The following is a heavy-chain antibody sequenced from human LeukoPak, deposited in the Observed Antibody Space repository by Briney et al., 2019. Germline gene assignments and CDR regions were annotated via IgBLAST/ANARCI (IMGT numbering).Heavy chain of an antibody. CDR3: GRSRRELPDHLYFDY. CDR2: IIPILGIA. J-gene: IGHJ4*02. CDR1: GGTFSSYA. V-gene: IGHV1-69*04. D-gene: IGHD1-26*01. Sequence: ASVKVSCKASGGTFSSYAISWVRQAPGQGLEWMGRIIPILGIANYAQKFQGRVTITADKSTSTAYMELSSLRSEDTAVYYCGRSRRELPDHLYFDYWGQGTLVTVSS.